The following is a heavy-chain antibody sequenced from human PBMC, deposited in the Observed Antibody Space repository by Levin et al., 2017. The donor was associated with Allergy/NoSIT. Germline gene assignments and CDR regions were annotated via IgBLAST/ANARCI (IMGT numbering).Heavy chain of an antibody. D-gene: IGHD2-15*01. CDR1: GFTFSSYA. V-gene: IGHV3-30-3*01. CDR3: ARELLLNYFDY. Sequence: GGSLRLSCAASGFTFSSYAMHWVRQAPGKGLEWVAVISYDGSNKYYADSVKGRFTISRDNSKNTLYLQMNSLRAEDTAVYYCARELLLNYFDYWGQGTLVTVSS. J-gene: IGHJ4*02. CDR2: ISYDGSNK.